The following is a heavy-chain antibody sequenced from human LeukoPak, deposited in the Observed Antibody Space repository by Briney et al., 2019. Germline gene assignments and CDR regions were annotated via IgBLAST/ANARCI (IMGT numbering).Heavy chain of an antibody. CDR3: AKEYSSSSGGFDY. D-gene: IGHD6-6*01. J-gene: IGHJ4*02. CDR1: GFTFSDYY. V-gene: IGHV3-23*01. Sequence: GGSLRLSCAASGFTFSDYYMSWVRQAPGKGLEWVSAISGSGGSTYYADSVKGRFTISRDNSKNTLYLQMNSLRAEDTAVYYCAKEYSSSSGGFDYWGQGALVTVSS. CDR2: ISGSGGST.